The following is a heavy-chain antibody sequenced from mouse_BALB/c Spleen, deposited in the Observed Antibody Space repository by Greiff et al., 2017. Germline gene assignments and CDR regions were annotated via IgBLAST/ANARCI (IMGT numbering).Heavy chain of an antibody. CDR3: ARTDGYGFDY. D-gene: IGHD2-3*01. CDR1: GFTFSSFG. CDR2: ISSGSSTI. V-gene: IGHV5-17*02. Sequence: EVMLVESGGGLVQPGGSRKLSCAASGFTFSSFGMHWVRQAPEKGLEWVAYISSGSSTIYYADTVKGRFTISRDNPKNTLFLQMTSLRSEDTAMYYCARTDGYGFDYWGQGTTLTVSS. J-gene: IGHJ2*01.